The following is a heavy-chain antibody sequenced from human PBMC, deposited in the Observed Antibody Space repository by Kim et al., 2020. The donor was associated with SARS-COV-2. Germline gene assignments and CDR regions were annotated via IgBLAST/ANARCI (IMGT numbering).Heavy chain of an antibody. CDR3: ARFRYDSSGYYYLDY. Sequence: ASVKVSCKASGYTFTSYGISWVRQAPGQGLEWMGWISAYNGNTNYAQKLQGRVTMTTDTSTSTAYMELRSLRSDDTAVYYCARFRYDSSGYYYLDYWGQGTLVTVSS. V-gene: IGHV1-18*01. CDR2: ISAYNGNT. J-gene: IGHJ4*02. D-gene: IGHD3-22*01. CDR1: GYTFTSYG.